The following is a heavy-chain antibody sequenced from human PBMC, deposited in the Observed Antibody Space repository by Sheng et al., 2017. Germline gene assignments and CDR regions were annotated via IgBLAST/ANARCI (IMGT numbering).Heavy chain of an antibody. CDR1: GGSISSSSYY. V-gene: IGHV4-39*07. CDR2: IYYSGTT. J-gene: IGHJ4*02. Sequence: QMQLQESGPRLVKPSETLSLICTVSGGSISSSSYYWAWIRQPPGKGLDWIGTIYYSGTTYYNPSLESRLTISVDTSKNQFSLKLSSVTAADTAVYYCARVSTAAVTRVDYVGQGTLVTVSS. CDR3: ARVSTAAVTRVDY. D-gene: IGHD2-21*02.